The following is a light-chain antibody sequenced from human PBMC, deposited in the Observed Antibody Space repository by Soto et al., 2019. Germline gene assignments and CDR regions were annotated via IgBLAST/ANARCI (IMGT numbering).Light chain of an antibody. J-gene: IGLJ3*02. CDR2: EVS. Sequence: QSALTQPASVSGSPGQSITISCNGTSSDVGGYNYVSWYQQHPGKAPKLMIYEVSNRPSGVSNRFSGSKSGNTASLTISGLQADDEADYYCSSYTSSSTGVFGGGTKVTVL. V-gene: IGLV2-14*01. CDR3: SSYTSSSTGV. CDR1: SSDVGGYNY.